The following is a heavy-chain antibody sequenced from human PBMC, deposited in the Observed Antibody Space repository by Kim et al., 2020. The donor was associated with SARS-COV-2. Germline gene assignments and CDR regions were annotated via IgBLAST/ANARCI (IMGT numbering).Heavy chain of an antibody. V-gene: IGHV3-66*02. CDR3: VRHYGDYQYYFDY. D-gene: IGHD4-17*01. Sequence: GGSLRLSCVASGFIVSSNYMSWVRQAPGKGLEWVSVIYSGGATYYADSVKGRFTFSRDNSKNTLYLQMISLRPDDAGVYYCVRHYGDYQYYFDYWGQGTLVTVSS. CDR2: IYSGGAT. J-gene: IGHJ4*02. CDR1: GFIVSSNY.